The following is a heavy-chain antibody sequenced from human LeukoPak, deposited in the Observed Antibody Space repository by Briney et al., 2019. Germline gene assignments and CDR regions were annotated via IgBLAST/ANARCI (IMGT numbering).Heavy chain of an antibody. Sequence: SVKVSCKASGGTFSSYAISWVRQAPGQGLEWMGGIIPIFGTANYAQKFQGRVTITADESTSTAYMELSSLRSEDTAVYYCARAGTYYYDSSGLIFDYWGQGTLVTVSS. J-gene: IGHJ4*02. CDR2: IIPIFGTA. CDR3: ARAGTYYYDSSGLIFDY. D-gene: IGHD3-22*01. V-gene: IGHV1-69*13. CDR1: GGTFSSYA.